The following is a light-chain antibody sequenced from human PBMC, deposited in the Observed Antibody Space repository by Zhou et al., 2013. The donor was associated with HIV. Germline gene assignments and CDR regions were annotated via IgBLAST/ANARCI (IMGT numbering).Light chain of an antibody. CDR3: QQYDQWPPVT. J-gene: IGKJ4*01. Sequence: EIVMTQSPATLSVSPGERATLSCRASQSVSSNLAWYQQKPGQAPRLLIIAASTRAAGVPARFSGSGSGTDFTLTINGLQSEDFALYYCQQYDQWPPVTFGGGTKVEIK. CDR2: AAS. V-gene: IGKV3D-15*01. CDR1: QSVSSN.